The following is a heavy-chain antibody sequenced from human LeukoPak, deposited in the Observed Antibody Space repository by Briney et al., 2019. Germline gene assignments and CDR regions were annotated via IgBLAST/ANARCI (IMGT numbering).Heavy chain of an antibody. CDR2: IYYSGST. D-gene: IGHD6-19*01. Sequence: SETLSLTCTVSGGSISSSSYYWGWIRQPPGKGLEWIGSIYYSGSTYYNPSLKSRVTISVDTSKNQFSLKLSSVTAADTAVYYCASPGGSSGWYTNFPWVYWGQGTLVTVSS. CDR1: GGSISSSSYY. CDR3: ASPGGSSGWYTNFPWVY. V-gene: IGHV4-39*07. J-gene: IGHJ4*02.